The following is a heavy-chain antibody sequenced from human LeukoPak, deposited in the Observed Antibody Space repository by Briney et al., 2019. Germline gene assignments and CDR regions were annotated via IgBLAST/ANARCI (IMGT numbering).Heavy chain of an antibody. CDR1: GYTFTGYY. Sequence: ASVKGSCKASGYTFTGYYMHWGRQAPGQGREWRGWINPNSGGTNYAQKFQGRVTMTRDTSISTAYMELSRLRSDDTAVYYWARRNYQLLPGDYYSYYMDVWGKGTTVTISS. CDR3: ARRNYQLLPGDYYSYYMDV. J-gene: IGHJ6*03. D-gene: IGHD2-2*01. V-gene: IGHV1-2*02. CDR2: INPNSGGT.